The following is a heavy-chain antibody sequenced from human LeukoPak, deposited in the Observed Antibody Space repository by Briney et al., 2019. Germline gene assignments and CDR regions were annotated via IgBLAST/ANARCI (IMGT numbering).Heavy chain of an antibody. D-gene: IGHD3-22*01. CDR3: ARELGSSGYDLGY. V-gene: IGHV4-59*01. Sequence: SETLSLTCTVSGGSISSYYWSWIRQPPGKGLEWIAYISDIGSINYNPSLKSRVTISLDMSKNQFSLKLSSVTAADTAVYYCARELGSSGYDLGYWGQGTLVTVSS. J-gene: IGHJ4*02. CDR2: ISDIGSI. CDR1: GGSISSYY.